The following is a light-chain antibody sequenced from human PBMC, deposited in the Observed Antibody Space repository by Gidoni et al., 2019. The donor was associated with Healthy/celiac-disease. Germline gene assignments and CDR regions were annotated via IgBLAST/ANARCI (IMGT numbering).Light chain of an antibody. CDR3: QQYNSYSRT. CDR1: QSISSW. V-gene: IGKV1-5*03. Sequence: DIQMTQSPSTLSASVGDRVTITCRASQSISSWLAWYQQKPGKAPKLLIYKAYSLESGVPSRFSGSGSGTEFTLNISSLQPDDFATYYCQQYNSYSRTFGQGTKVEIK. J-gene: IGKJ1*01. CDR2: KAY.